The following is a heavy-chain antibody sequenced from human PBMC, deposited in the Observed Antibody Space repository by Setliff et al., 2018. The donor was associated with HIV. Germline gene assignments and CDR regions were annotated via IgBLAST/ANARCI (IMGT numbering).Heavy chain of an antibody. Sequence: ASVKVSCKASGYTLTGYYIHWVRRAPGQGLEWMGRINPSSGGTNYAPKFQGRVTMTRDKSISTAYMELSRLRSDDTAVYYCATDLHWAFDYWGQGSLVTVSS. CDR3: ATDLHWAFDY. CDR1: GYTLTGYY. V-gene: IGHV1-2*06. D-gene: IGHD7-27*01. CDR2: INPSSGGT. J-gene: IGHJ4*02.